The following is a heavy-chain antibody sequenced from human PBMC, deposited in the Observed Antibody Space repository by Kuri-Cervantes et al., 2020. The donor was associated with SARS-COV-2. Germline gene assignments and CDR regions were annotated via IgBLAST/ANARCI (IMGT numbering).Heavy chain of an antibody. CDR1: GFTFSSYS. D-gene: IGHD3-10*02. CDR3: AKVFGVGSNIKYFDY. J-gene: IGHJ4*02. Sequence: GESLKISCAASGFTFSSYSMNWVRQAPGKGLEWVSSISSSSSYIYYADSVKGRFTISRDNAKNSLYLQMDSLTVEDTAFYYCAKVFGVGSNIKYFDYWGQGTVVTVSS. V-gene: IGHV3-21*04. CDR2: ISSSSSYI.